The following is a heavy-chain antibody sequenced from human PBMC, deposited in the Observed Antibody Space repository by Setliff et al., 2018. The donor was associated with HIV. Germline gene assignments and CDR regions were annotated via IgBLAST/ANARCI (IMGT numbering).Heavy chain of an antibody. CDR1: GYVFTNYW. CDR3: TKGGGLNFRWHDWFVKI. D-gene: IGHD3-9*01. CDR2: IYPSDSDT. V-gene: IGHV5-51*01. Sequence: PGESLKISCKSSGYVFTNYWIGWVRQMPGEGLEWIGVIYPSDSDTRISLSFRGQVTISADKSISTAYLQLNSLRASDTAIYYCTKGGGLNFRWHDWFVKIWGQGTPVTVSS. J-gene: IGHJ4*03.